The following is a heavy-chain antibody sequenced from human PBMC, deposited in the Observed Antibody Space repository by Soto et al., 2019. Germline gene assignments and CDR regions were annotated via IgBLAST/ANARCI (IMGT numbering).Heavy chain of an antibody. CDR1: GYPLTIGA. CDR3: AREDAGGGEKY. V-gene: IGHV1-3*01. CDR2: INPANGET. J-gene: IGHJ4*02. Sequence: QVQLVQSGAEVKEPGASVKVSCKASGYPLTIGAIHWVRQAPGQGLEWMGWINPANGETRFSQRFQGRVTITRDTSASTVYMELSSLKFEDTAIFDCAREDAGGGEKYGGQGSLVTVSS. D-gene: IGHD2-2*01.